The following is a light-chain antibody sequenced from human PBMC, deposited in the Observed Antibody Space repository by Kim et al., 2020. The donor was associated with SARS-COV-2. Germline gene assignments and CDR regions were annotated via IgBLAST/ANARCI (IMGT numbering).Light chain of an antibody. Sequence: EIVMTQSPATLSVSLGERATLSCRASQSVSSNLAWYQQKPGQAPRLLIYGASTRATGIPARFSGSGSGTEFTLTISSLQSEDFAVYYSHLSKHDPLTI. CDR2: GAS. V-gene: IGKV3-15*01. CDR1: QSVSSN. CDR3: HLSKHDPLT. J-gene: IGKJ4*01.